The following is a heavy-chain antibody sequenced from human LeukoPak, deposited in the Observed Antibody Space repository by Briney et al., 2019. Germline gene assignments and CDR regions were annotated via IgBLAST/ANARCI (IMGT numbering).Heavy chain of an antibody. V-gene: IGHV5-51*01. J-gene: IGHJ4*02. CDR2: IYPGDSDT. CDR3: ARHITPTDWGRVDY. CDR1: GYSFISYW. D-gene: IGHD7-27*01. Sequence: PGESLKISCKGSGYSFISYWIGWVRQMPGKGLEWMGIIYPGDSDTRYSPSFQGQVTISADKSVSAAYLQWSSLKTSDTAMYYCARHITPTDWGRVDYWGQGTLVTVSP.